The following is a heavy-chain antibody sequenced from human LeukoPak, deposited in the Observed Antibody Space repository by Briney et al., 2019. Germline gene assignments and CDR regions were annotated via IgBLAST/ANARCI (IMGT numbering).Heavy chain of an antibody. J-gene: IGHJ4*02. CDR1: GFTFSSYA. Sequence: GGSLRLSCAASGFTFSSYAMHWVRQAPGKGLEWVAVISYDGSNKYYADSVKGRFTISRDSSKNTLYLQMNSLRAEDTAVYYCARDQSYGSGSYCDYWGQGTLVTVSS. CDR3: ARDQSYGSGSYCDY. D-gene: IGHD3-10*01. V-gene: IGHV3-30-3*01. CDR2: ISYDGSNK.